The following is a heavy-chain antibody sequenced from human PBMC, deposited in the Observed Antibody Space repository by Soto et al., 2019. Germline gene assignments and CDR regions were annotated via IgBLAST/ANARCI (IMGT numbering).Heavy chain of an antibody. V-gene: IGHV4-59*01. CDR3: ARGGDARWYHFDY. CDR2: IYFRGNT. Sequence: SETLSLTCTVSGDSINGYYWSWIRQPPWRGLELVGFIYFRGNTNYNPSLKGRVTISLDASNNEFSLRLRSLTAADTAIYYRARGGDARWYHFDYWGPGILVTVSS. D-gene: IGHD2-15*01. CDR1: GDSINGYY. J-gene: IGHJ4*02.